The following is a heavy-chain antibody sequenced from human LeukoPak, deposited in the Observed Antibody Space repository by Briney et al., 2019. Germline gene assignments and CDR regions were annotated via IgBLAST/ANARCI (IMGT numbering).Heavy chain of an antibody. CDR2: IKQDGSEE. V-gene: IGHV3-7*01. J-gene: IGHJ4*02. Sequence: GGSLRLSCAASGFSISTYWMTWVRQAPGKGLEWVANIKQDGSEEYYVDSVKGRFTVSRDNAKNSLYLQMNSLRAENTAVYYCASWVGRDYWGQGTLVTVSS. D-gene: IGHD2-15*01. CDR1: GFSISTYW. CDR3: ASWVGRDY.